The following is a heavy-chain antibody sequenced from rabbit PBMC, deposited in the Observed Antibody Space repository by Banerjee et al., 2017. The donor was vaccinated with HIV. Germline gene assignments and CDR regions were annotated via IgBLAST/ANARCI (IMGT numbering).Heavy chain of an antibody. J-gene: IGHJ4*01. CDR3: ARAIATMTMVITEGFNL. D-gene: IGHD2-1*01. V-gene: IGHV1S43*01. CDR1: GFSFSSSYY. Sequence: QSLEESGGDLVKPGTSLTLTCTASGFSFSSSYYMCWVRQAPGKGLEWIACIGAGSSGSTWYASWVNGRFTISRSTSLNTVDLKMTSLTAADTATYFCARAIATMTMVITEGFNLWGPGTLVTVS. CDR2: IGAGSSGST.